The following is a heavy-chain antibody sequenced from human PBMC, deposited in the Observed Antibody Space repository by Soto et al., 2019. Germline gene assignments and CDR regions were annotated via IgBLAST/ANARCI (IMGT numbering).Heavy chain of an antibody. CDR1: GYSFSSYW. CDR2: IYPDDSDT. D-gene: IGHD3-22*01. V-gene: IGHV5-51*01. CDR3: ARLHNFDNSGSSEGLDY. Sequence: GESLKISCKGSGYSFSSYWIGWVRQMPGKGLEWMGIIYPDDSDTRYIPSFQGQATISVDKSVTTAYLQWSSLKASDTAMYYCARLHNFDNSGSSEGLDYWGQGTLVTVS. J-gene: IGHJ4*02.